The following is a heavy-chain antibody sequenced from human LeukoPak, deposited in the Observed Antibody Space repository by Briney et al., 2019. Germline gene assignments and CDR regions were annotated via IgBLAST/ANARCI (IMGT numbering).Heavy chain of an antibody. J-gene: IGHJ4*02. Sequence: GGSLRLSCAASAFNFSDYYMSWIRQAPGKGLEGVLHISSSSTFTNHADPVKGRFTISRDNAKNSLYLQVKSLRAEDTAVYYCARSRLYSSGWYGFDYWGQGTLVTVSS. CDR2: ISSSSTFT. CDR1: AFNFSDYY. D-gene: IGHD6-19*01. V-gene: IGHV3-11*03. CDR3: ARSRLYSSGWYGFDY.